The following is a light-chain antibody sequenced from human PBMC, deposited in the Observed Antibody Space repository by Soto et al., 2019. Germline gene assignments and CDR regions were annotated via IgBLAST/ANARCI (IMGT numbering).Light chain of an antibody. CDR3: QQYGSSPGLT. CDR2: GAS. J-gene: IGKJ4*01. Sequence: EIVWTQSPGTLSLSPGERATLSCRASQSVSSSYLAWYQQKPGQAPRLLIYGASSRATGIPDRFSGSGSGTDFTLTISRLEPEDYAVYYCQQYGSSPGLTVGGGTKVEIK. V-gene: IGKV3-20*01. CDR1: QSVSSSY.